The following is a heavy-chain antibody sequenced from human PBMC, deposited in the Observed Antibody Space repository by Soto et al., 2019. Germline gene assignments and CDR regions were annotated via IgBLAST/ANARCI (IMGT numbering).Heavy chain of an antibody. J-gene: IGHJ6*02. CDR2: VYPGDSDT. CDR3: ATLRRSTGAMDV. D-gene: IGHD1-26*01. CDR1: GYTFSNQW. Sequence: GESLKISCKASGYTFSNQWIAWVRQMPGKGLEWMGIVYPGDSDTRYSPSFQGQVTISTDKSINTAYLQWSSLKASDTAMYYCATLRRSTGAMDVWGQGNTVTVSS. V-gene: IGHV5-51*01.